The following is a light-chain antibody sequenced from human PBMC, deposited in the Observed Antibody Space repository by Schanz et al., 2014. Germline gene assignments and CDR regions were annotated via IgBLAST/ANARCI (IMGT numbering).Light chain of an antibody. Sequence: QSALTQPASVSGSPGQSITISCTGTSSDLGSYNLVSWYQQHPGKAPKLMIYEGTKRPSGVSNRFSGSKSGNTASLTISGLQAEDEADYYCSAYTRSSAHWFFGGGTKLTVL. J-gene: IGLJ3*02. CDR3: SAYTRSSAHWF. CDR2: EGT. V-gene: IGLV2-14*02. CDR1: SSDLGSYNL.